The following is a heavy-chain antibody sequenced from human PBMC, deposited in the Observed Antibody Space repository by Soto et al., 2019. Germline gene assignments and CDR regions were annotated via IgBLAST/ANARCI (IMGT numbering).Heavy chain of an antibody. D-gene: IGHD3-10*01. CDR3: ARDMVRGVNGMDV. V-gene: IGHV4-59*01. J-gene: IGHJ6*02. CDR2: IYYSGST. CDR1: GGSISSYY. Sequence: LSLTCTVSGGSISSYYWSWIRQPPGKGLEWIGYIYYSGSTNYNPSLKSRVTISVDTSKNQFSLKLSSVTAADTAVYYCARDMVRGVNGMDVWGQGTTVTVSS.